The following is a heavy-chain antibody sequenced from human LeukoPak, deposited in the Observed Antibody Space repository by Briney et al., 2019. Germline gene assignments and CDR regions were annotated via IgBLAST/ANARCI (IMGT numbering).Heavy chain of an antibody. D-gene: IGHD2-2*01. Sequence: SETLSLTCAVSGGSFSGYYWSWIRQPPGKRLEWIGEINHSGSTKYNPSLKSRVTISVDTSKNQFSLKLSSVTAADTAVYYCARVKIVYGSSTSCPYYYYYMDVWGKGTTVTVSS. J-gene: IGHJ6*03. V-gene: IGHV4-34*01. CDR2: INHSGST. CDR3: ARVKIVYGSSTSCPYYYYYMDV. CDR1: GGSFSGYY.